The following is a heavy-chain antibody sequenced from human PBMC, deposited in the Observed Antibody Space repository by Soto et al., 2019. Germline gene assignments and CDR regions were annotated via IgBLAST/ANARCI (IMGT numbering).Heavy chain of an antibody. CDR1: GFTFSSYA. CDR3: ARDDAVAATYYYYGMDV. CDR2: ISYDGSNK. J-gene: IGHJ6*02. D-gene: IGHD6-19*01. V-gene: IGHV3-30-3*01. Sequence: PGGSLRLSCAASGFTFSSYAMHWVRQAPGKGLEWVAVISYDGSNKYYADSVKGRFTISRDNSKNTLYLQMNSLRAEDTAVYYCARDDAVAATYYYYGMDVWGQGTTVTVSS.